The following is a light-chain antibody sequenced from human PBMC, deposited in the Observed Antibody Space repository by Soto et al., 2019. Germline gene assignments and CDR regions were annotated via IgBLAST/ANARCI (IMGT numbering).Light chain of an antibody. Sequence: QPVLTQSPSASASLGASVKLTCTLSSEHSSHAIAWHQQQPEKGPRYLLKLNSDGSHSKGDGIPDRFSGSSSGAERYLSISSLQSEDEADYYCQTWGTAIVVFGGGTKLTVL. CDR3: QTWGTAIVV. CDR2: LNSDGSH. V-gene: IGLV4-69*01. CDR1: SEHSSHA. J-gene: IGLJ2*01.